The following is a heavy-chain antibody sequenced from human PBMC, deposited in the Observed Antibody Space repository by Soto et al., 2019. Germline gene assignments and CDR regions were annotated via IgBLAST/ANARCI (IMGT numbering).Heavy chain of an antibody. CDR1: GLPFRSYS. CDR3: ARDVFWDFDL. Sequence: EVQLVESGGGLVQPGGSLRLSCAASGLPFRSYSMNWVRQAPGKGLEWVSYISGSSGTIYYADSVKGRFTISRDNAKNSLYLQMNSLRAEDTAVYYCARDVFWDFDLWGRGTLVTVSS. CDR2: ISGSSGTI. J-gene: IGHJ2*01. V-gene: IGHV3-48*01.